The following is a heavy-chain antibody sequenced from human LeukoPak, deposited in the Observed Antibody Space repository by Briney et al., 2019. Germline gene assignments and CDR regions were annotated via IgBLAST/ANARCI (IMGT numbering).Heavy chain of an antibody. V-gene: IGHV3-23*01. Sequence: PGGSLRLSCAASGFTFSSYAMNWVRQAPGKGLEWVSAITGGGSSTFYADSVKGRFTISRDNSKNTLYLQMNGLRAEDTALYYCAKNPQGGYYGSGSYYWVYWGQGTLVTVSS. CDR2: ITGGGSST. D-gene: IGHD3-10*01. CDR1: GFTFSSYA. J-gene: IGHJ4*02. CDR3: AKNPQGGYYGSGSYYWVY.